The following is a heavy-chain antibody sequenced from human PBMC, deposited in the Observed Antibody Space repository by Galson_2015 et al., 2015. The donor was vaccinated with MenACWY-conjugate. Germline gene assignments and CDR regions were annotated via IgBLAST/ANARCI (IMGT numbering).Heavy chain of an antibody. Sequence: TLSLTCTVSGDSVSSSYWSWIRQSPGEGLEWIGCFYDRGSTIYNPSLKSRVTISVDTSRNHFSLSLSSVTAADTAVYYCARDCRAYCPGGFMDVWGKGTTVTVSS. CDR3: ARDCRAYCPGGFMDV. V-gene: IGHV4-59*02. J-gene: IGHJ6*03. D-gene: IGHD2-8*02. CDR1: GDSVSSSY. CDR2: FYDRGST.